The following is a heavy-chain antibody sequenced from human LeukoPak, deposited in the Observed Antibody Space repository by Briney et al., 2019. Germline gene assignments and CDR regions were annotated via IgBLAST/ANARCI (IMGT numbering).Heavy chain of an antibody. Sequence: GRSLRLSCAASGFTFSSYAMHWVRQAPGKGLEWVAVISYDGSNKYYADSVKGRFTISRDNSKNTLYLQMNSLRAEDTAVYYCAKDMGFLGSLGWFDPWGQGTLVTVSS. CDR3: AKDMGFLGSLGWFDP. J-gene: IGHJ5*02. V-gene: IGHV3-30-3*01. CDR1: GFTFSSYA. CDR2: ISYDGSNK. D-gene: IGHD3-3*01.